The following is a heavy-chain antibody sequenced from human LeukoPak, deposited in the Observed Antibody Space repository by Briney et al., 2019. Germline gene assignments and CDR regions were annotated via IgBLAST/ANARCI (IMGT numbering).Heavy chain of an antibody. CDR3: AREGLVIWFDP. D-gene: IGHD3/OR15-3a*01. Sequence: GASVKVSCKASGYTFTSYDINWVRQATGQGLEWMGWMNPNSGNTGYAQKFQGRVTITRNTSISTAYMELSRLRSDDTAVYYCAREGLVIWFDPWGQGTLVTVSS. CDR1: GYTFTSYD. J-gene: IGHJ5*02. V-gene: IGHV1-8*03. CDR2: MNPNSGNT.